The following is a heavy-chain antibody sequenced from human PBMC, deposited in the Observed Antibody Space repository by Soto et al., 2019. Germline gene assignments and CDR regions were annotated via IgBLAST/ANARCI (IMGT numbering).Heavy chain of an antibody. V-gene: IGHV3-23*01. D-gene: IGHD3-10*01. Sequence: EVLLLDSGGGLVQPGGSLRLTCAASGFTFSNYAMTWVRQAPGKGPEWISTVNNGGGGTYYADSVKGRFTISSDNTKNTLYLKVSSMRAEATAVYYCAKERLGRGIDYWGQGILVTVSS. CDR1: GFTFSNYA. J-gene: IGHJ4*02. CDR2: VNNGGGGT. CDR3: AKERLGRGIDY.